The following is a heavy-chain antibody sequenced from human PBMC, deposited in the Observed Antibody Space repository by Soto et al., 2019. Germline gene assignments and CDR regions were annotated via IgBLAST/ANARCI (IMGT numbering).Heavy chain of an antibody. CDR2: TYCRSKWYN. CDR1: GDSVSSDISA. D-gene: IGHD2-2*01. Sequence: PSQTLSVTGPISGDSVSSDISAWHSLGQSPARALSWMGRTYCRSKWYNDYAVSVKSRITINPDTAKSQFSLQLNSVPPEDTAVYYCARVRIQDQLLRASYYYGMDVWGRVTTVTVSP. J-gene: IGHJ6*01. V-gene: IGHV6-1*01. CDR3: ARVRIQDQLLRASYYYGMDV.